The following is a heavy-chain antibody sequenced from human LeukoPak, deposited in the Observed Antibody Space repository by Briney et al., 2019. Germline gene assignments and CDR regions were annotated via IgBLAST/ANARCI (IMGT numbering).Heavy chain of an antibody. CDR3: ARAPPHYYDSSGYRGGDAFDI. Sequence: SETLSLTCTVSDGSISSSHYYWGWIRQPPGKGLEWIGNLYYSGSTYYNPSLKSRVTLSVDTSKNQFSLKLSSVTAADTAVYYCARAPPHYYDSSGYRGGDAFDIWGQGTMVTVSS. V-gene: IGHV4-39*07. J-gene: IGHJ3*02. D-gene: IGHD3-22*01. CDR1: DGSISSSHYY. CDR2: LYYSGST.